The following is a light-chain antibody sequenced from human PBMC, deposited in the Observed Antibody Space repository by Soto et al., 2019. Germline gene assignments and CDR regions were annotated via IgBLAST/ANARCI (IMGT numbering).Light chain of an antibody. J-gene: IGKJ4*01. Sequence: EIVMTHSPATLSVSTWERAALSFRASQSVSSNLAWYQQKPGQAPRLLIYGASTRATGIPARFSGSGSGTEFTLTISSLQSEDFAVYYCQQYNNWPLTFGGGTKVDIK. CDR2: GAS. V-gene: IGKV3D-15*01. CDR3: QQYNNWPLT. CDR1: QSVSSN.